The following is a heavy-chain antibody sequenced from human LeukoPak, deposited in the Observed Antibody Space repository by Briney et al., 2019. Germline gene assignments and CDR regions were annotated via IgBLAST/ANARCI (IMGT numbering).Heavy chain of an antibody. CDR2: IYYSGST. D-gene: IGHD1-26*01. Sequence: SETLSLTCTVSGGSISSGDYYWSWIRQPPGMGLEWIGYIYYSGSTYYNPSLKSRVTKSVDTSKNQFSLKLSSVTAADTAVYYSAIDRVVGANPNMEVWGTGTTVTVSS. V-gene: IGHV4-30-4*08. CDR1: GGSISSGDYY. J-gene: IGHJ6*03. CDR3: AIDRVVGANPNMEV.